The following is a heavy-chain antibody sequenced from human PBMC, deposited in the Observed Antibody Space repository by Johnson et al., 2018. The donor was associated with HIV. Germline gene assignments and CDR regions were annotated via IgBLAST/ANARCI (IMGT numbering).Heavy chain of an antibody. CDR2: ISYDGSNK. CDR1: GFTFSSYA. CDR3: ARGGLLWFVHHAD. Sequence: VQLVESGGGVVQPGRSLRLSCAASGFTFSSYAMHWVRQAPGKGLEWVAVISYDGSNKYYADSVKGRFTISRDNSKNTLYLQMNSLRAEDTAVYYCARGGLLWFVHHADWGQGTMVTVSS. D-gene: IGHD3-10*01. J-gene: IGHJ3*01. V-gene: IGHV3-30-3*01.